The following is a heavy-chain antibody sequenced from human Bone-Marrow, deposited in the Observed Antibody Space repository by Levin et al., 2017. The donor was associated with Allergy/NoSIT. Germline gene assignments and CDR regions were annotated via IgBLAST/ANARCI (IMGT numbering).Heavy chain of an antibody. CDR3: ARLYGSATIGFGMDV. J-gene: IGHJ6*02. V-gene: IGHV3-21*01. D-gene: IGHD3-10*01. CDR1: GFTFNTFG. Sequence: GGSLRLSCAASGFTFNTFGMNWVRQAPGKGLEWVSSISGGSGYIYYADSVKGRFTISRDNAKSSVYLQMNSLRGEDTAVYYCARLYGSATIGFGMDVWGQGTTVTVSS. CDR2: ISGGSGYI.